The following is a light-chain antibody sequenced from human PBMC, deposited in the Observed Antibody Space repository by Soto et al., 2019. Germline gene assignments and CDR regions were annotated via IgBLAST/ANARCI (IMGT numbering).Light chain of an antibody. CDR3: QQYGSSPPYT. CDR2: DTS. Sequence: EIVLTQSPGTLSLSPGERATLSCRASQSVSSSYLVWYQQKPGQAPRLLIYDTSSRATGISDRFSGSGAGTDFTLTISRLEPEDFAVYYCQQYGSSPPYTFGQGTKLEIK. CDR1: QSVSSSY. V-gene: IGKV3-20*01. J-gene: IGKJ2*01.